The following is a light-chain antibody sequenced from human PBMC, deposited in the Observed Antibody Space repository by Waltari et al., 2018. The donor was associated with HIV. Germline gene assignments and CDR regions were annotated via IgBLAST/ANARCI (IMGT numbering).Light chain of an antibody. Sequence: SYVLTQPPSVSVAPGQTASITCRGDDLGRQSVQWYYQKSGQAPLLVVYDDSDRPSGIPARFSGSNSDNTATLNISRVAAGDEADYYCQVWDKTAACVFGGGTKLTVL. V-gene: IGLV3-21*02. CDR1: DLGRQS. CDR2: DDS. J-gene: IGLJ3*02. CDR3: QVWDKTAACV.